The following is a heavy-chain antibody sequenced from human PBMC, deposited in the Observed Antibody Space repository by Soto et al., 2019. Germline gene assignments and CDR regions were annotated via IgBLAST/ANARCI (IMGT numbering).Heavy chain of an antibody. CDR3: ARHGDVVPGYMDV. J-gene: IGHJ6*03. CDR1: GGSITSGDSCC. V-gene: IGHV4-39*01. CDR2: IYYSGST. D-gene: IGHD2-2*01. Sequence: SETLSLTCTVSGGSITSGDSCCRGWVRQPPGKGLEYIGSIYYSGSTFYNPSLKSRVTISVDTSKNQFSLKLSSVTAADTAVYYCARHGDVVPGYMDVWGKGTTVTVSS.